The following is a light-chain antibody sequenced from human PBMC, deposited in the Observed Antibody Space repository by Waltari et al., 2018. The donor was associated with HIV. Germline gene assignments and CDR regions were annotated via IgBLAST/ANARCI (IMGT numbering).Light chain of an antibody. V-gene: IGLV2-8*01. J-gene: IGLJ2*01. CDR2: EVT. Sequence: QSALTQPPSASGSLGQSVTISCTGPSRDIGAYDFVSWFQQHPPIAPKLLLYEVTRRPSTVSDCFACSRSGNTAFLTVAGLQPGDEATYFCSSYGDSLKVLFGGGTNVTVL. CDR1: SRDIGAYDF. CDR3: SSYGDSLKVL.